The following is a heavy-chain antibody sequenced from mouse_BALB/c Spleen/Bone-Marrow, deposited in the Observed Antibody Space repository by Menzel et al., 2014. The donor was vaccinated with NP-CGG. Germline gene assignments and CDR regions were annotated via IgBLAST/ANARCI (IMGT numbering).Heavy chain of an antibody. V-gene: IGHV2-9*02. CDR2: IWAGGST. D-gene: IGHD1-1*01. J-gene: IGHJ4*01. CDR1: GFSITSYG. Sequence: QVQLKESGPGLVAPSQSLSITCTVSGFSITSYGVNWVRQPPGKGLEWLGVIWAGGSTNYNSALMSRLSISKDNSKSQVFLKMNRLQTDGTAMYYCARGHXYYYEAMDYWGQGTSVTVSS. CDR3: ARGHXYYYEAMDY.